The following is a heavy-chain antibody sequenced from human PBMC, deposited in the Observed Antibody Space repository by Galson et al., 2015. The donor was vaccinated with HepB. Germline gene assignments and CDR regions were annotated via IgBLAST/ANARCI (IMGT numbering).Heavy chain of an antibody. V-gene: IGHV1-18*04. CDR1: GYTFTSYG. J-gene: IGHJ5*02. CDR3: ARSISPGIVVVPAAPDNWFDP. CDR2: ISAYNGNT. Sequence: SVKVSCKASGYTFTSYGISWVRQAPGQGLEWMGWISAYNGNTTYAQKLQGRVTMTTDTSTSTAYMELRSLRSDDTAVYYCARSISPGIVVVPAAPDNWFDPWGQGTLVTVSS. D-gene: IGHD2-2*01.